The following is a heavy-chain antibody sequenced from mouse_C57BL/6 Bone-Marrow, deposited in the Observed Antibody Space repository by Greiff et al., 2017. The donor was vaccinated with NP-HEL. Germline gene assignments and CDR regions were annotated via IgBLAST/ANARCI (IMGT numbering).Heavy chain of an antibody. D-gene: IGHD2-5*01. CDR3: ARGRDYSNYFYWYFDV. CDR2: INPGSGGT. J-gene: IGHJ1*03. V-gene: IGHV1-54*01. Sequence: QVQLQQSGAELVRPGTSVKVSCKASGYAFTNYLIEWVKQRPGQGLEWIGVINPGSGGTNYNEKFQGKATLTADKSSSTAYMQLSSLTSEDSTVYFCARGRDYSNYFYWYFDVWGTGTTVTVSS. CDR1: GYAFTNYL.